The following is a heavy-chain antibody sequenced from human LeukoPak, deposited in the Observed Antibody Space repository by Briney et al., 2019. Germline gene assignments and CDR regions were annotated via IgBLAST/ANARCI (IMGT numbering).Heavy chain of an antibody. V-gene: IGHV3-30-3*01. CDR1: GFTFSSYA. J-gene: IGHJ5*02. CDR2: ISYDGSSK. CDR3: ARNPAAWFGELSSWFDP. Sequence: GGSLRLSCAASGFTFSSYAMHWVRQAPGKGVECVEVISYDGSSKNYADSVKGRFTISRDNSENTLYLQMSSLKTDDSAVYYCARNPAAWFGELSSWFDPWGQGTLVTVSS. D-gene: IGHD3-10*01.